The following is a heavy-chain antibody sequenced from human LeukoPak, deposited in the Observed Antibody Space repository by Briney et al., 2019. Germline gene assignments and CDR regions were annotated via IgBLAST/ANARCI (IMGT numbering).Heavy chain of an antibody. D-gene: IGHD3-10*01. CDR1: GFTFSSYA. CDR3: AIVGDYYGPLNY. CDR2: ISGSGGST. V-gene: IGHV3-23*01. J-gene: IGHJ4*02. Sequence: GGSLRLSCAASGFTFSSYAMSWVRQAPGKGLEWVLAISGSGGSTYYADSVKGRFTISRDNSKNTLYLQMNSLRAEDTAVYYCAIVGDYYGPLNYWGQGTLVTVST.